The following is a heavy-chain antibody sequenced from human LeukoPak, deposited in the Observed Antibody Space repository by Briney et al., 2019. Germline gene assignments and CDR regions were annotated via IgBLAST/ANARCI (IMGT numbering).Heavy chain of an antibody. CDR3: ASSSWGTTWWFDP. J-gene: IGHJ5*02. CDR2: IIPIFGTA. CDR1: GGTFSSYA. V-gene: IGHV1-69*05. D-gene: IGHD1-7*01. Sequence: ASVKVSCKASGGTFSSYAISWVRQAPGQGLEWMGGIIPIFGTANYAQKFQGRVTITTDESTSTAYMELSSLRSEDTAVYYCASSSWGTTWWFDPWGQGTLVTVSS.